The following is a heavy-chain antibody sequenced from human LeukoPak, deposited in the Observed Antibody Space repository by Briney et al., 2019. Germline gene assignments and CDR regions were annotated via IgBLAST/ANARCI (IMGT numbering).Heavy chain of an antibody. Sequence: SETLSLTCTVSGGSISSYYWSWIRQPPGKGLEWIGYIYYSGSTNYNPSLKSRVTISVDTSKNQFSLKLRSVTAADTAVYYCARAIGDDYGFDYWGQGTLVTVSS. V-gene: IGHV4-59*01. CDR2: IYYSGST. D-gene: IGHD4-17*01. CDR3: ARAIGDDYGFDY. J-gene: IGHJ4*02. CDR1: GGSISSYY.